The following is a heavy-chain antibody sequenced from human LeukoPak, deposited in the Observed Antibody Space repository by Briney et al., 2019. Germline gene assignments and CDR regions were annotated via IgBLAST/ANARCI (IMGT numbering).Heavy chain of an antibody. D-gene: IGHD3-10*01. Sequence: SQTLSLTCTVSGGSISSGSYYWSWIRQPAGKGLEWIGRIYTSGSTNYNPSLKSRVTISVDTSKNQFSLKLSSVTAADTAVYYCASIGMGSGSYYDAFDIWGQGTMVTVSS. CDR2: IYTSGST. CDR3: ASIGMGSGSYYDAFDI. CDR1: GGSISSGSYY. V-gene: IGHV4-61*02. J-gene: IGHJ3*02.